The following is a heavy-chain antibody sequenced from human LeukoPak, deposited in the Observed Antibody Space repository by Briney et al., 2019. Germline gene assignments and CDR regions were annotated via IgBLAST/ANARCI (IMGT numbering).Heavy chain of an antibody. Sequence: PSETLSLTCAVSGGSISSSTWWSWVRQPPGKGLEWIGEIYHSGSTNYNPSLKSRVTISVDKSKNQFSLKLTSVTAADTAVYYCATKGYCSSSSCYSAFDYWGQGTLVTVSS. J-gene: IGHJ4*02. CDR1: GGSISSSTW. CDR3: ATKGYCSSSSCYSAFDY. CDR2: IYHSGST. V-gene: IGHV4-4*02. D-gene: IGHD2-15*01.